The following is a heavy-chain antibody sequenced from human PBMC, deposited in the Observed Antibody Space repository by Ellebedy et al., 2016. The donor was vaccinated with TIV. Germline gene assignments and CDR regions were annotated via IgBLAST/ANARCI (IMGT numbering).Heavy chain of an antibody. CDR1: GFTFTDAW. D-gene: IGHD3-16*02. V-gene: IGHV3-15*01. CDR3: TTAYYDYVWGTYPLTPDY. CDR2: IKSNKDGGNT. J-gene: IGHJ4*02. Sequence: GGSLRLXXAASGFTFTDAWMSWVRQAPGKGLEWVGGIKSNKDGGNTAFAAPVQGRFTISRDDSQSTVSLQMNSLKSEDTAIYFCTTAYYDYVWGTYPLTPDYWGLGTLVTVSS.